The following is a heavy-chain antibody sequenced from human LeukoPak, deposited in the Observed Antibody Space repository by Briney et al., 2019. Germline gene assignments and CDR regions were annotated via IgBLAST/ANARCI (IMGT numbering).Heavy chain of an antibody. CDR3: ARESNYDFWSGYQPHYWYFDL. CDR1: GGSISSGSYY. V-gene: IGHV4-61*02. Sequence: SQTLSLTCTVSGGSISSGSYYWSWIRQPAGKGLEWIGRIYTSGSTNYNPSLKSRVTISVDTSKNQFSLKLSSVTAADTAVYYCARESNYDFWSGYQPHYWYFDLWGRGTLVTVSS. J-gene: IGHJ2*01. CDR2: IYTSGST. D-gene: IGHD3-3*01.